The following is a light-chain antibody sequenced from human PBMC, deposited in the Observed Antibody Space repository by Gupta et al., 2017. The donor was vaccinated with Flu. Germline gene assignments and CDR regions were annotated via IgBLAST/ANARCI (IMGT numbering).Light chain of an antibody. CDR1: QSVINNY. V-gene: IGKV3-20*01. J-gene: IGKJ2*01. Sequence: EIVLTQSPGTLSLSPGERATLSCRASQSVINNYLAWYQQRPGQAPRLLIYDASSRAADIPDRFSGSGSGTDFTLTISRLEPEDFAVYYCQQYGSSPMYTFGQGTKLEIK. CDR3: QQYGSSPMYT. CDR2: DAS.